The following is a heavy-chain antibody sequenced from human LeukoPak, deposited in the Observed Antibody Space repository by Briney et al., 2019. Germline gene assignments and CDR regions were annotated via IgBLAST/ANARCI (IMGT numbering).Heavy chain of an antibody. CDR3: ASSGITFGGYLDY. CDR2: IYYSGST. J-gene: IGHJ4*02. D-gene: IGHD3-16*01. Sequence: SETLSLTCTVSGGSISSSSYYWGWIRQPPGKGLELIGSIYYSGSTYYNPSLKSRVTISVDTSKNQFSLKLSSVTAADTAVYCCASSGITFGGYLDYWGQGTLVTVSS. V-gene: IGHV4-39*01. CDR1: GGSISSSSYY.